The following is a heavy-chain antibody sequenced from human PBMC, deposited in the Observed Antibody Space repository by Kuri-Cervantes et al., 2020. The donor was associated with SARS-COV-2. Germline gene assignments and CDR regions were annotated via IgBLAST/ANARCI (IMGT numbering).Heavy chain of an antibody. V-gene: IGHV3-21*01. Sequence: GESLKISCAASGFTISSYSMNWVRQAPGKGLEWVSSISSSSSYIYYADSVKGRFTISRDNAKNSLYLQMNSLRAEDTAVYYCARTSTWSIYFDYWGQGTLVTVSS. D-gene: IGHD2-8*02. J-gene: IGHJ4*02. CDR1: GFTISSYS. CDR3: ARTSTWSIYFDY. CDR2: ISSSSSYI.